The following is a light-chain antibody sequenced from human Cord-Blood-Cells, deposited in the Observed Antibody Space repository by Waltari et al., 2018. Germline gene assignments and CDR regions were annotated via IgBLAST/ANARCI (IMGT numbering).Light chain of an antibody. Sequence: NFMLTQPHSVSESPGKTVTISCTRSSGSIASNYVQWYLQRPGRSPTTVIYEDNQRPSGVPARLSGSINSSSTAASLTISGLKTEDEADYYCQSYDSSNQVFGGGTKLTVL. CDR2: EDN. V-gene: IGLV6-57*01. CDR3: QSYDSSNQV. J-gene: IGLJ3*02. CDR1: SGSIASNY.